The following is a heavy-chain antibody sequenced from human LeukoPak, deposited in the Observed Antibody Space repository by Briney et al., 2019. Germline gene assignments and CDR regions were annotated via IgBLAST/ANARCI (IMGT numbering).Heavy chain of an antibody. V-gene: IGHV4-61*02. J-gene: IGHJ6*03. CDR3: ARGAGGSYSPYYYYYYMDV. CDR2: IFTSGTT. Sequence: PSETLSLTCTVSGGSISSGSYSWTWIRQPAGKGLEWIGRIFTSGTTNYNPSLKSRVTISVDTSKNQFSLKLSSVTAADTAVYYCARGAGGSYSPYYYYYYMDVWGKGTTVTVSS. CDR1: GGSISSGSYS. D-gene: IGHD1-26*01.